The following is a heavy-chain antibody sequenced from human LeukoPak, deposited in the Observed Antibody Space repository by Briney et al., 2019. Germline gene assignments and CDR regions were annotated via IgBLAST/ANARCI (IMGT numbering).Heavy chain of an antibody. CDR3: ARNRKYSSSSANYYYYYMDV. Sequence: GEALKISRMDSGYSFISYWLGWGRHMSGKGLERMGNIYLGDSDTKYRPSLQGQATTSADKILSTAYLQWSILKASDTAMYYCARNRKYSSSSANYYYYYMDVWGKGTTVTVSS. J-gene: IGHJ6*03. D-gene: IGHD6-6*01. CDR1: GYSFISYW. V-gene: IGHV5-51*01. CDR2: IYLGDSDT.